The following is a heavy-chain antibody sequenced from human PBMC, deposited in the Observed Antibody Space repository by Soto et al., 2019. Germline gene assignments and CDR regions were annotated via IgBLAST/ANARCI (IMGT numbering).Heavy chain of an antibody. J-gene: IGHJ6*02. CDR2: ISYDGSNK. CDR3: AKGQHCSSTSCYFYYYGMDV. V-gene: IGHV3-30*18. CDR1: GFIFNTYD. Sequence: QVQLVESGGGVVQPGRSLRLSCAAAGFIFNTYDMHWVRQAPGKGREWVADISYDGSNKYYADSVKGRLTISRDNSKKMLYLQMNSLRPEDTAVYYCAKGQHCSSTSCYFYYYGMDVWGQGTKVAVSS. D-gene: IGHD2-2*01.